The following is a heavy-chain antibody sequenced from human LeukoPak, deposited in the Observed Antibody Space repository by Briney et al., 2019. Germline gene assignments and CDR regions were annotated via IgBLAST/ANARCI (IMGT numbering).Heavy chain of an antibody. Sequence: GASVKVSCKASGYTFTSYAMHWVRQAPGQRLEWMGWINAGNGNTKYSQKFQGRVTITRDTSASTAYMELSSLRSEDTAVYYCARGRSRWFPNWFDPWGQGTLVTVSS. CDR3: ARGRSRWFPNWFDP. CDR2: INAGNGNT. V-gene: IGHV1-3*01. D-gene: IGHD4-23*01. CDR1: GYTFTSYA. J-gene: IGHJ5*02.